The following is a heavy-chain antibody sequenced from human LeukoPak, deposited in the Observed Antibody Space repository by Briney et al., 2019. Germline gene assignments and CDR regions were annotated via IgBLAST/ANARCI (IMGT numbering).Heavy chain of an antibody. D-gene: IGHD6-13*01. CDR3: AKDGTPGWEAAAGFGDY. J-gene: IGHJ4*02. Sequence: HPGGSLRLSCAASGFTFSTHAMSWVRQAPGKGLEWVSGISGSGGSTYYADSVKGRFTISRDNSKNTLYLQMNSLRAEDTAVYYCAKDGTPGWEAAAGFGDYWGQGTLVTVSS. CDR1: GFTFSTHA. CDR2: ISGSGGST. V-gene: IGHV3-23*01.